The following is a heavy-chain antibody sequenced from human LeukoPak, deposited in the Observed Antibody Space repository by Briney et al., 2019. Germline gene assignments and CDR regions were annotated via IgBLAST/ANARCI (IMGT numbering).Heavy chain of an antibody. CDR3: ARDQTPVTMVREIAFDI. V-gene: IGHV3-64*01. CDR2: ISSNGGST. CDR1: GFTFSSYA. D-gene: IGHD3-10*01. J-gene: IGHJ3*02. Sequence: QPGGSLRLSCAASGFTFSSYAMHWVRQAPGKGLEYVSAISSNGGSTYYANSVKGRFTISRDNSKNTLYLQMGSLRAEDMAVYYCARDQTPVTMVREIAFDIWGQGTMVTVSS.